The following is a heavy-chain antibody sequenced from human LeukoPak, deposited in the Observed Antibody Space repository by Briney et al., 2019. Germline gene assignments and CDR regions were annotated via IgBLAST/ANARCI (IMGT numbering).Heavy chain of an antibody. CDR1: GFTFSNYA. J-gene: IGHJ4*02. CDR2: LSFSGDTT. V-gene: IGHV3-23*01. D-gene: IGHD2-21*02. Sequence: PGGSLRLSCAASGFTFSNYAMAWVRQAPGKGLEWVSALSFSGDTTYYADSVKGRFTISRDNFKNTLYLQMNSLRAEDTAVYYCAENGGDPPGDYWGQGTLVTVSS. CDR3: AENGGDPPGDY.